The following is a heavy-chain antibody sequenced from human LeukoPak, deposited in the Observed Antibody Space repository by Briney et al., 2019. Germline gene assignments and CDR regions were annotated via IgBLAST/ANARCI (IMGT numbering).Heavy chain of an antibody. V-gene: IGHV1-46*04. CDR1: GYSFTTYF. CDR3: ARTKALWIGESASYYFDF. CDR2: ISPSGDYT. J-gene: IGHJ4*01. Sequence: ASVKVSCKASGYSFTTYFMHWVRQAPGQGLEWMGRISPSGDYTNYAQKLQGRVTMTRDASTSTVYMELSSLRSEDTAVYFCARTKALWIGESASYYFDFWGHGTLVTVPS. D-gene: IGHD3-10*01.